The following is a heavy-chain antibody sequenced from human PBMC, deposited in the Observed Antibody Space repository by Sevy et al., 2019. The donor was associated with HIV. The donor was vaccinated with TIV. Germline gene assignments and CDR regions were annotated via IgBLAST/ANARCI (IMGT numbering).Heavy chain of an antibody. V-gene: IGHV1-18*01. J-gene: IGHJ3*02. CDR2: ISAYNGNT. CDR1: GYTFTSYG. D-gene: IGHD4-17*01. CDR3: ATSLRPEDYGDQGGAFDI. Sequence: ASVKVSCKASGYTFTSYGISWVRQAPGQGLEWMGWISAYNGNTNYAQKLQGRVTMTTDTSTSTAYMGLRSLGSDDTAVYYCATSLRPEDYGDQGGAFDIWGQGTMVTVSS.